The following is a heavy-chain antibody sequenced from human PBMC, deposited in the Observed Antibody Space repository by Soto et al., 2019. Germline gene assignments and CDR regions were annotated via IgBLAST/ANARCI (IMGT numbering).Heavy chain of an antibody. CDR3: AKGFHTNMALMDV. Sequence: EVQLVESGGGLVQPGGSLRLSCAASGFTFDDYAMHWVRQVPGKGLEWVSGINWDSDTIAYAASVRVRFNISRDNAKKSLYLQMNSLRPEDTALYYCAKGFHTNMALMDVWGKGTTVTVSS. V-gene: IGHV3-9*01. D-gene: IGHD3-10*01. J-gene: IGHJ6*03. CDR2: INWDSDTI. CDR1: GFTFDDYA.